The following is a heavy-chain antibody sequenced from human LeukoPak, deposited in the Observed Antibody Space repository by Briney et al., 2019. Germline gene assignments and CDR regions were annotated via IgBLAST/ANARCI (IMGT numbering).Heavy chain of an antibody. Sequence: GGSLRLSCEPSGFTSIAYNMSWFRRAQGRGLGWVSYISSSGSTIYYADSVKGRFTISRDNAKNSLYLQMNSLRAEDTAVYYCARDGTSITGIYYWGQGTLVTVSS. CDR3: ARDGTSITGIYY. D-gene: IGHD1-20*01. V-gene: IGHV3-11*01. CDR2: ISSSGSTI. J-gene: IGHJ4*02. CDR1: GFTSIAYN.